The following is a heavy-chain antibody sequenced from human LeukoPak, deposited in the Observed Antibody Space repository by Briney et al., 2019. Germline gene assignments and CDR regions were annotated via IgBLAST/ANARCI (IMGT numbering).Heavy chain of an antibody. CDR1: GGSISRYY. CDR3: ARGWGRGSSTSLDAFDI. D-gene: IGHD2-2*01. Sequence: SETLSLTCTVSGGSISRYYCSWIRQPPGKGLEWIGYIYYSGSTNYNPSLKSRVTISVDTSKNQFSLKLSSVTAADTAVYYCARGWGRGSSTSLDAFDIWGQGTMVTVSS. V-gene: IGHV4-59*01. J-gene: IGHJ3*02. CDR2: IYYSGST.